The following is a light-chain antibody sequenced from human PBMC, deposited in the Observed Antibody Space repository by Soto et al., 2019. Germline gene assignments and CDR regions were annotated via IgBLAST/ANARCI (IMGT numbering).Light chain of an antibody. CDR2: DAS. CDR1: QTINAW. CDR3: QHYSLYSPWT. Sequence: DIQMNQSPSTLSGSVGDRVTISFRASQTINAWLAWYQQRPGQAPKLLIYDASSVQSGVPSRFSGSGSGTEFTLTITSLQPDDSATYYCQHYSLYSPWTFGQGTKVDIK. V-gene: IGKV1-5*01. J-gene: IGKJ1*01.